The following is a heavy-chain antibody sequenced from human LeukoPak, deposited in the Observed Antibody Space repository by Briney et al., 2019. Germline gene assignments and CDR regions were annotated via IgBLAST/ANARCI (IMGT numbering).Heavy chain of an antibody. Sequence: GGSLRLSCAASVFTVSSNYMSWVRPAPWKELDWVALIYSGDNTYYADSGKGRFTISSDNSKNTQFPQMNSLRAEDTAVYYCARLDFWGAPKDYWGQETPVTVSS. D-gene: IGHD3-3*01. CDR1: VFTVSSNY. J-gene: IGHJ4*02. V-gene: IGHV3-66*02. CDR3: ARLDFWGAPKDY. CDR2: IYSGDNT.